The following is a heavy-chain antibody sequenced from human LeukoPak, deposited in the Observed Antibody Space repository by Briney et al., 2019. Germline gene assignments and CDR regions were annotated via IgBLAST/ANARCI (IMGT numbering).Heavy chain of an antibody. J-gene: IGHJ6*03. D-gene: IGHD6-19*01. CDR1: GYTFTGYY. CDR3: ARSGGWYYYYYYMDV. Sequence: ASVKVSCKASGYTFTGYYMHWVRQAPGQGLEWMGWINPNSGGTNYAQKFQGRVTMTRDTSISTAYMELSRLRSDDTAVYYCARSGGWYYYYYYMDVWGKGTTVTVSS. CDR2: INPNSGGT. V-gene: IGHV1-2*02.